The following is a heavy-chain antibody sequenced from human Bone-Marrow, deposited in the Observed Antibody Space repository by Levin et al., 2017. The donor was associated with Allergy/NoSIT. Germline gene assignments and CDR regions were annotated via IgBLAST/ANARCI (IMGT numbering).Heavy chain of an antibody. CDR1: NGSIRSTTYY. CDR2: IYNTGST. D-gene: IGHD3-22*01. Sequence: SETLSLTCTVSNGSIRSTTYYWGWIRQPPGRGLEWIGSIYNTGSTYYNPSLKTRVTISVDTSKNQFSLKLSSMTAADTAVYYCASRRGYYDPVDYWGQGIQVIVSS. J-gene: IGHJ4*02. CDR3: ASRRGYYDPVDY. V-gene: IGHV4-39*01.